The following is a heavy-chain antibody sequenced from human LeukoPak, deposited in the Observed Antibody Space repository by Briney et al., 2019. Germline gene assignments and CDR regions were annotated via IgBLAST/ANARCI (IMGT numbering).Heavy chain of an antibody. CDR1: GYTFTSYE. CDR2: ISAYNGNT. V-gene: IGHV1-18*01. D-gene: IGHD2-21*02. Sequence: ASVTVSFKASGYTFTSYEISWVRQAPGQGREWMGWISAYNGNTNYAQKFQGRVTMTTDSSTSTAYMELGSLRSDDTAVYYCSSDNSGDSDDAFDIWGQGKMVTVSS. J-gene: IGHJ3*02. CDR3: SSDNSGDSDDAFDI.